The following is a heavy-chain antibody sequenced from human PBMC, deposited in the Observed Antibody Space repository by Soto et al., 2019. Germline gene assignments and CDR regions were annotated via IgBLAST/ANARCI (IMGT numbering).Heavy chain of an antibody. J-gene: IGHJ4*02. CDR1: GFTFSNAW. CDR3: TRDSWFGELPLDY. CDR2: IKSKTDGGTT. Sequence: EVQLVESGGGLVKPGGSLRLSCAASGFTFSNAWMNWVRQAPGKGLEWVGRIKSKTDGGTTDYAAPVKGRFTISRDDSKNTLYLQMNSLKTEDTAVYYCTRDSWFGELPLDYWGQGTLVTVSS. D-gene: IGHD3-10*01. V-gene: IGHV3-15*07.